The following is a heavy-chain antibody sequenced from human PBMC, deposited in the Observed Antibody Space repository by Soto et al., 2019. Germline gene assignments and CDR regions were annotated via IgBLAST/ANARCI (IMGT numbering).Heavy chain of an antibody. V-gene: IGHV3-30-3*01. Sequence: QVQLVESGGGVVQPGRSLRLSCAASGFTFSSYAMHWVRQAPGKGLECVAVISYDGSNKYYADSVKGRFTISRDNSNNNLDRQVNAVIDDDMAGYYFARAVYTLCRFGSGCLSYDGMDVCGQGTTVTVSS. J-gene: IGHJ6*02. D-gene: IGHD3-22*01. CDR3: ARAVYTLCRFGSGCLSYDGMDV. CDR2: ISYDGSNK. CDR1: GFTFSSYA.